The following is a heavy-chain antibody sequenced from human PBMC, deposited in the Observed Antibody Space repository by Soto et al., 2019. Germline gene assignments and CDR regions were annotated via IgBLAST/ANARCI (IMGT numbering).Heavy chain of an antibody. J-gene: IGHJ4*02. D-gene: IGHD6-19*01. Sequence: QVQLQQWGAGLLKPSETLSLTCAVYGGSFSGYYWSWIRQPPGKGLEWIGEINHSGSTNYNPSLKSRVTIPVDTSKNQFSLMLSSVTAADTAVYYCARNHYSSGWRYYFDYWGQGTLVTVSS. CDR2: INHSGST. CDR3: ARNHYSSGWRYYFDY. CDR1: GGSFSGYY. V-gene: IGHV4-34*01.